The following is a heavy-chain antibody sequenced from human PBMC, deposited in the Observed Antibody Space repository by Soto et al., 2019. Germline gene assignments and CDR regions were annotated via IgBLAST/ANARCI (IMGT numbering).Heavy chain of an antibody. J-gene: IGHJ5*02. CDR3: ARSWNDFWRGHDL. D-gene: IGHD3-3*01. CDR2: IYYSGST. V-gene: IGHV4-31*01. Sequence: QVQLQESGPGLVKPSQTLSLTCTFSGGSISSGGYYWSWISQHPGKGLEWIGYIYYSGSTYYNPSLTSLVTISVDTSKNQSSLKLSSVTAADTAVYYCARSWNDFWRGHDLWGQVTLVTVSS. CDR1: GGSISSGGYY.